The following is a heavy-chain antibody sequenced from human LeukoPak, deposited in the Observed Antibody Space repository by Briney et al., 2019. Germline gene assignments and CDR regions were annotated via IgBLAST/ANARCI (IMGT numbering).Heavy chain of an antibody. Sequence: ASVKVSCKASGYTFADYYMHWVRQAPGQGLEWMGRMSPTSGGTNYAPKFQGRVTMTRDTSISTAYMELSSLRSDDTAIYYCARHDGLDYWGQGTLVTVSS. D-gene: IGHD1-1*01. J-gene: IGHJ4*02. CDR2: MSPTSGGT. V-gene: IGHV1-2*06. CDR1: GYTFADYY. CDR3: ARHDGLDY.